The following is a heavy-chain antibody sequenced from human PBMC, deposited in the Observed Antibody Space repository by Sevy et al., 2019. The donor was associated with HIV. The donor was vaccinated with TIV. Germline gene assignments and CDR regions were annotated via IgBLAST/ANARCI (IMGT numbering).Heavy chain of an antibody. V-gene: IGHV1-2*02. CDR1: GYTFTGYY. CDR2: INPNSGGT. CDR3: AREYLPKVDAFDI. J-gene: IGHJ3*02. D-gene: IGHD2-15*01. Sequence: ASVKVSCKASGYTFTGYYMHWVRQAPGQGLEWMGWINPNSGGTNYAQKFQGRVTMTRDTSISTAYMELSRLRSDDTAVYYCAREYLPKVDAFDIWGQGTMVTVSS.